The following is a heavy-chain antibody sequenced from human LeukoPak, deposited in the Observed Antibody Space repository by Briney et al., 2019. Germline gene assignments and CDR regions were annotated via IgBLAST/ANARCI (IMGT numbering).Heavy chain of an antibody. Sequence: SETLSLTCTVSGGSISSTSYYWGWIRQPPGKGLEWIGSIYYRGSTYYNPSLKSRVTISVDTSKNQFSLKLSSVTAADSAVYYCARSPRSYYGSRSWIDYWGRGTLVTVSS. D-gene: IGHD3-10*01. J-gene: IGHJ4*02. V-gene: IGHV4-39*01. CDR3: ARSPRSYYGSRSWIDY. CDR2: IYYRGST. CDR1: GGSISSTSYY.